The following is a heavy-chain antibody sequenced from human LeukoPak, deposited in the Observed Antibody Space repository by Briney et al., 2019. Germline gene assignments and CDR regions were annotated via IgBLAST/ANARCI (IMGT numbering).Heavy chain of an antibody. D-gene: IGHD1-26*01. V-gene: IGHV1-69*13. CDR3: ARGILVGATGYYYMDV. J-gene: IGHJ6*03. CDR2: IIPIFGTA. Sequence: SVKVSCTASGGTFSSYAISWVRQAPGQGLEWVGGIIPIFGTANYAQKFQGRVTITADESTSTAYMELSSLRSEDTAVYYCARGILVGATGYYYMDVWGKGTTVTISS. CDR1: GGTFSSYA.